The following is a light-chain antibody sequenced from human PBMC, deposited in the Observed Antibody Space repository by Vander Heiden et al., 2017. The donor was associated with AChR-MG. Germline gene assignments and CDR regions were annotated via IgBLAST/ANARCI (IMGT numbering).Light chain of an antibody. Sequence: SSELTQDPAVSVALGQTVRITCQGDSLRNYYASWYQQKPGQAPVLVIYGKNNRPSGIPDRFSGSSSGNTASLTSTGAQAEDEADYYCNSWDSSGNHVVFGGGTKLTVI. CDR3: NSWDSSGNHVV. V-gene: IGLV3-19*01. CDR2: GKN. J-gene: IGLJ2*01. CDR1: SLRNYY.